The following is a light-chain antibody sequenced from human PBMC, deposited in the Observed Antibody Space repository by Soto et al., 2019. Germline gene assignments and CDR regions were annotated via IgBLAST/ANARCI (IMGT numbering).Light chain of an antibody. CDR3: SSYAGNSNFYVV. V-gene: IGLV2-8*01. J-gene: IGLJ2*01. CDR1: SGDVGGYNF. CDR2: EVS. Sequence: QSVLTQPPSASGSPGQSVTISCTGTSGDVGGYNFVSWYQQHPGKAPKLMIYEVSKRPSGVPDRFSGSKSGNTASLTVSGLQAEDEADYYCSSYAGNSNFYVVFGGGTQLTVL.